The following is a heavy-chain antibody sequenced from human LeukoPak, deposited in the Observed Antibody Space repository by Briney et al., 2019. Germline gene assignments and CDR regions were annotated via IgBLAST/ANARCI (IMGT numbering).Heavy chain of an antibody. CDR1: GDSVSSHFAA. J-gene: IGHJ3*02. CDR3: VRDSGVGLDAFDI. Sequence: SQTLSLTCAISGDSVSSHFAAWNWIRQSPSRGLEWLGRTYYRSRWFNDYAVSVKSRITDNPDTSKNQFSLQLNSVTPEDTAVYFCVRDSGVGLDAFDIWGQGTMVTVSS. V-gene: IGHV6-1*01. D-gene: IGHD3-3*01. CDR2: TYYRSRWFN.